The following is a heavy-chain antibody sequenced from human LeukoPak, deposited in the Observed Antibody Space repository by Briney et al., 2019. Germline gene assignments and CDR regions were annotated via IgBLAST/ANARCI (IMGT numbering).Heavy chain of an antibody. CDR2: INPNSGGT. CDR1: GYTFTGHY. J-gene: IGHJ6*03. D-gene: IGHD3-22*01. V-gene: IGHV1-2*02. CDR3: ARDGTYYDSSGYPYYYYMDV. Sequence: ASVKVSCKASGYTFTGHYMHWVRQAPGQGLEWMGWINPNSGGTNYAQKFQGRVTMTRDTSISTAYMELSRLRSDDTAVYYCARDGTYYDSSGYPYYYYMDVWGKGTTVTVSS.